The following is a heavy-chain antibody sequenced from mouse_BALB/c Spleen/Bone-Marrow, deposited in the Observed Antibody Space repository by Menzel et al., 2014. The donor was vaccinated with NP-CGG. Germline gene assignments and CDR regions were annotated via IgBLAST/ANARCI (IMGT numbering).Heavy chain of an antibody. V-gene: IGHV4-1*02. J-gene: IGHJ2*01. CDR2: INPDSSTI. Sequence: VQLQQSGGGLVQPGGSLKLSCAASGFDFSRYWMSWVRQAPGKGLEWIGEINPDSSTINYTPSLKDKFIISRDNAKNTLYLQMSKVRSEDTALYYCARQGYYGKGDYWGQGTTLTASS. CDR3: ARQGYYGKGDY. CDR1: GFDFSRYW. D-gene: IGHD2-1*01.